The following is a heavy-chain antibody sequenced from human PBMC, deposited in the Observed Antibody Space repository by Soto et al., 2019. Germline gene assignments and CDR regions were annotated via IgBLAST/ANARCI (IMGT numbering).Heavy chain of an antibody. Sequence: SVKVSCKASGGTFSSYAISWVRQAPGQGLEWMGGIIPIFGTANYAQKFQGRVTITADESTSTAYMELSSLRSEDTAVYYCARQKYYYDSSGYYAEYFQHWGRG. CDR1: GGTFSSYA. CDR3: ARQKYYYDSSGYYAEYFQH. D-gene: IGHD3-22*01. V-gene: IGHV1-69*13. CDR2: IIPIFGTA. J-gene: IGHJ1*01.